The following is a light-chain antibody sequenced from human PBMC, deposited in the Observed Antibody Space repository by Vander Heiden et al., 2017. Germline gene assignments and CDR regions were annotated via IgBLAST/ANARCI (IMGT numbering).Light chain of an antibody. V-gene: IGKV3-15*01. CDR1: QSVTSN. CDR3: QQYNNWPLYT. CDR2: GES. Sequence: EIVMTQSPATLSVSPGERATLSCRASQSVTSNLAWYQQKPGQAPRLLIYGESTRATGIPASFSGSGSGTEFTLTISSLQSEDFAVYYCQQYNNWPLYTFGQGTKLEIK. J-gene: IGKJ2*01.